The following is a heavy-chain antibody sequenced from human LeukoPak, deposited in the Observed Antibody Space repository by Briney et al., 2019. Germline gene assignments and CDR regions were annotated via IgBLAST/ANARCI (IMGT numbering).Heavy chain of an antibody. Sequence: PGRSLRLSCAASGFTFTNYGMHGVRQAPGKGLEWVAIISFDGRIEYYIDSVKGRFTISRDKSKNTLYLQMNSLRPEDTAVYYCAKERASMGADAFDIWGQGTLVTVSS. D-gene: IGHD1-26*01. CDR2: ISFDGRIE. CDR3: AKERASMGADAFDI. J-gene: IGHJ3*02. V-gene: IGHV3-30*18. CDR1: GFTFTNYG.